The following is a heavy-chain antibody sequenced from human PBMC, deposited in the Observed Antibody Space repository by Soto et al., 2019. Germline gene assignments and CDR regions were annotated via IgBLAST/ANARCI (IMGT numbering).Heavy chain of an antibody. V-gene: IGHV3-23*01. CDR3: AKVKGAPSPLLDY. Sequence: PGGSLRLSCAAPGFAFSSYAMSWVRQVPGKGLEWVSAISGSGGSTYYADSVKGRFTISRDNSKNTLYLQMNSLRAEDTAVYYCAKVKGAPSPLLDYWGQGTLVTVSS. J-gene: IGHJ4*02. CDR2: ISGSGGST. CDR1: GFAFSSYA.